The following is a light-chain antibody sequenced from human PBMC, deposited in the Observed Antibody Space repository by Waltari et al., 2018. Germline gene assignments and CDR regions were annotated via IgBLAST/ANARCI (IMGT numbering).Light chain of an antibody. J-gene: IGKJ1*01. CDR2: ETS. V-gene: IGKV3-20*01. CDR3: QKYERLPAT. Sequence: EIMLTESPATLSLSPGERATLSCRASQSISKYLAWYQQKPGQAPRLLIYETSRRATGIPDRFSGSGSGTDFSLTISRLEPEDFAVYYCQKYERLPATFGQGTKVEFK. CDR1: QSISKY.